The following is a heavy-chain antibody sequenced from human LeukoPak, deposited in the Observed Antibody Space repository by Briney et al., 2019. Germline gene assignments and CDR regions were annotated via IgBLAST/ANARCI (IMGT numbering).Heavy chain of an antibody. J-gene: IGHJ3*02. Sequence: GGSLRLSCAASGFTFSSYAMSWVRQAPGKGLEWVSSISSSSSYIYYADSVKGRFTISRDNAKNSLYLQMNSLRAEDTAVYYCARDITGAFDIWGQGTMVTVSS. CDR2: ISSSSSYI. CDR1: GFTFSSYA. CDR3: ARDITGAFDI. V-gene: IGHV3-21*01. D-gene: IGHD1-20*01.